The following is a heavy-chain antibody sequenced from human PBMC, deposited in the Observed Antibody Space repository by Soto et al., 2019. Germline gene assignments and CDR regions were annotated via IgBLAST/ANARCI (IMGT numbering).Heavy chain of an antibody. CDR2: IIPMFGTA. Sequence: QVQLVQSGAEVKKPESSVKVSYKAPGGTFSTYAISWVRQAPGQGLEWMGGIIPMFGTANYAQRFQDRITFTTXESTNTVYMELSSLRSEDTAVYFCASGIQLWLRRINNGYSGWGQGTLVTVSS. CDR1: GGTFSTYA. J-gene: IGHJ4*02. CDR3: ASGIQLWLRRINNGYSG. D-gene: IGHD5-18*01. V-gene: IGHV1-69*05.